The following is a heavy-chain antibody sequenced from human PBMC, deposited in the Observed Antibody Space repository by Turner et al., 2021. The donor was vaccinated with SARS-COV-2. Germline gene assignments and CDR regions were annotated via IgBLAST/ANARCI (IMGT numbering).Heavy chain of an antibody. D-gene: IGHD1-26*01. CDR1: GFTFSTYA. CDR3: ARAGWDLLPFDAFDI. J-gene: IGHJ3*02. Sequence: QVQLVESGGGGVQPGRSLRLSCAASGFTFSTYAMHWVRQAPGKGLEWVAVRSYDGSNKYYADSVKGRFTISRDNSKNTLYLQMNSLRAEDTAVYYCARAGWDLLPFDAFDIWGQGTMVTISS. V-gene: IGHV3-30-3*01. CDR2: RSYDGSNK.